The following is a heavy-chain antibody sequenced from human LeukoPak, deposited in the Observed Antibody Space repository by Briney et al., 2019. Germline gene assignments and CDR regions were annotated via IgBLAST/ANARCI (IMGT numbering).Heavy chain of an antibody. J-gene: IGHJ6*03. CDR2: IYYSGST. V-gene: IGHV4-59*01. CDR3: ARVFEGSGGARYYYYYMDV. CDR1: GGSISSYY. Sequence: SETLSLTCTVSGGSISSYYWSWIRQPPGRGLEWIGYIYYSGSTNYNPSLKGRVTISVDTSKNQFSLKLSSVTAADTAVYYCARVFEGSGGARYYYYYMDVWGKGTTVTVSS. D-gene: IGHD3-16*01.